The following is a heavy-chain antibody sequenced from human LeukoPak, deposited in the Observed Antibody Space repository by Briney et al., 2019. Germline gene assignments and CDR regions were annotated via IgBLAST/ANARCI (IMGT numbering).Heavy chain of an antibody. V-gene: IGHV3-23*01. CDR1: GFTFSSYA. CDR3: ARGSYGDYDY. D-gene: IGHD4-17*01. Sequence: GGSLRLSCAASGFTFSSYAMSWVRQAPGKGLEWVSAISGSGGSTYYADSVKGRFTISRDNAKNSLFLQMNSLRAEDTAVYYCARGSYGDYDYWGQGTLVTVSS. CDR2: ISGSGGST. J-gene: IGHJ4*02.